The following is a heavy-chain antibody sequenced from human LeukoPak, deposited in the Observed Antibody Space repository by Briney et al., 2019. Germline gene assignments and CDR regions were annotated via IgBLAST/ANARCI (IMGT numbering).Heavy chain of an antibody. D-gene: IGHD3-16*01. J-gene: IGHJ3*02. CDR3: ARDWGYAFDI. CDR2: IYYSGST. Sequence: PSETLSLTCTVSGGSISSSSYYWGWIRQPPGKGLEWIGSIYYSGSTYYNPSLKSRVTISVDTSKNQFSLKLSSVTAADTAVYYCARDWGYAFDIWGQGTMVTVSS. V-gene: IGHV4-39*07. CDR1: GGSISSSSYY.